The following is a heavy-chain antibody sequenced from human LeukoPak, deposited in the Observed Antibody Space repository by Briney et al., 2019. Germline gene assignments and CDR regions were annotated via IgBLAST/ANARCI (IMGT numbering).Heavy chain of an antibody. V-gene: IGHV4-59*01. Sequence: PSETLSLTCTVSGGSISSYYWSWIRQPPGKGLEWIGYIYYIGSTNYNPSLKSRVTISVDTSKNQFSLKLSSVTAADTAVYYCARGLYDFWSGPLFDYWGQGTLVTVSS. J-gene: IGHJ4*02. D-gene: IGHD3-3*01. CDR3: ARGLYDFWSGPLFDY. CDR2: IYYIGST. CDR1: GGSISSYY.